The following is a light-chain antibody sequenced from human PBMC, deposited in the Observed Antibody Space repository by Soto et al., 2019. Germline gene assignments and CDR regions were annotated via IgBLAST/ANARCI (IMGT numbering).Light chain of an antibody. CDR3: QQYGSSGT. CDR1: QSLSGNY. CDR2: GAS. V-gene: IGKV3-20*01. J-gene: IGKJ1*01. Sequence: IVLTQSPATLSLSPWERSTLSCRASQSLSGNYLAWYQQKPGQAPRLLIYGASNRATGIPDRFSGSGSGTDFTLTISRLEPEDFAVYYCQQYGSSGTFGQGTKVDIK.